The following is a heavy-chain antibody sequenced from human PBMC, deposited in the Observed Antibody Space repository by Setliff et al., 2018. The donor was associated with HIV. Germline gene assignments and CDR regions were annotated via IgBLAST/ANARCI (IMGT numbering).Heavy chain of an antibody. V-gene: IGHV4-31*03. J-gene: IGHJ6*03. CDR3: ARGIRDSCEGSPYYSYCYMDV. Sequence: SETLSLTYTVSGGSINSGCYSWTWVRHVQGKGLEWIGFVFYTGATYSSPSLKSRITMSVDTSRNQFSLKVNSVTAADTAVYYCARGIRDSCEGSPYYSYCYMDVWGTGTTVTVSS. CDR2: VFYTGAT. D-gene: IGHD3-9*01. CDR1: GGSINSGCYS.